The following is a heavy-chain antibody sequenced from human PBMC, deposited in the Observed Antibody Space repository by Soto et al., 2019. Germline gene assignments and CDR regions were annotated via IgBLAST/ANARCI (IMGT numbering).Heavy chain of an antibody. Sequence: ASVKVSCKASGGTFSSYAIRWVRQAPGQGLEWMGGIIPIFGTANYAQKFQGRVTITADESTSTAYMELSSLRSEDTAVYYCARASDFYDSSGYPGYWGQGTLVTVSS. CDR2: IIPIFGTA. D-gene: IGHD3-22*01. CDR3: ARASDFYDSSGYPGY. CDR1: GGTFSSYA. J-gene: IGHJ4*02. V-gene: IGHV1-69*13.